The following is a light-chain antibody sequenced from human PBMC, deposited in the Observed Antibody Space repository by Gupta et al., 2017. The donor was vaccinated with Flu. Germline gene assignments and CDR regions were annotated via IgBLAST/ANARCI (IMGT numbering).Light chain of an antibody. CDR2: GAS. J-gene: IGKJ1*01. CDR1: QSVSSSY. V-gene: IGKV3-20*01. CDR3: QQDGSSPRT. Sequence: EIVLTQSPGTLSLSPGERATLSCRASQSVSSSYLAWYQQKPGQAPRLLIYGASSRASGMPDRFSGSGSGTDFTLTVSRLEPEDFALYYCQQDGSSPRTFGQGTKVEIK.